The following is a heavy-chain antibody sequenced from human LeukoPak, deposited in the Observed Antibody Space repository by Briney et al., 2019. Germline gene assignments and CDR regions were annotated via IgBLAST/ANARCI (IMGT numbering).Heavy chain of an antibody. J-gene: IGHJ4*02. D-gene: IGHD2-2*01. Sequence: GGSLRLSCAASGFTFSNSVMNWVRRAPGKGLEWVSAICGNGDTKYSDSVKGRFTISRDNSKNTLYLYMSSLSAEDTAEYYCAKGSSTSCYSGSDYWGQGTLVTVSS. V-gene: IGHV3-23*01. CDR2: ICGNGDT. CDR3: AKGSSTSCYSGSDY. CDR1: GFTFSNSV.